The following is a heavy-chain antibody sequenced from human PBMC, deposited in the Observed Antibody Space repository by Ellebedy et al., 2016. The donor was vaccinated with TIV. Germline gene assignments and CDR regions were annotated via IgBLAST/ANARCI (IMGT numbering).Heavy chain of an antibody. J-gene: IGHJ6*02. V-gene: IGHV3-30-3*01. D-gene: IGHD3-10*01. CDR2: MSNGGATE. CDR1: GFTFSSYV. CDR3: AKDKGSGTYYNLYYGLDV. Sequence: GGSLRLXCAASGFTFSSYVMGWVRQAPGKGLEWVAVMSNGGATEHYLDSVKGRFTISRDNSRNVLYLQMNSLRAEDTAVYYCAKDKGSGTYYNLYYGLDVWGQGTTVTVSS.